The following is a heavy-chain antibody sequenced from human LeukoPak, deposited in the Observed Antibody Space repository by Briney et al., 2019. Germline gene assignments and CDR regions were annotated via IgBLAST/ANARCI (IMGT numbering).Heavy chain of an antibody. D-gene: IGHD6-6*01. CDR2: IHPNSGGT. J-gene: IGHJ4*02. CDR1: GYTFTDYY. V-gene: IGHV1-2*02. CDR3: GRKSAARKTSEFDY. Sequence: ASVKVSCKASGYTFTDYYMSWVRQAPGQGLEWMGWIHPNSGGTNYAQKFQGRVTMTRDTSISTAYMELSRLTSDATAVYYCGRKSAARKTSEFDYWGQGTLVTVSS.